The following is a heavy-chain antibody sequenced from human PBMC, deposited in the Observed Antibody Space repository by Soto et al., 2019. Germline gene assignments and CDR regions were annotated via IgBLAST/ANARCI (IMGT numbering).Heavy chain of an antibody. CDR2: IIPIFGTA. CDR3: GGWVFWGGGNWCAP. Sequence: QVQLVQSGAEVKKPGSSVKVSCKASGGTFSSYAISWVRQAPGQGLEWMGGIIPIFGTANYAQKFQGRVTITADESTSTAYMGGGSWSSEDTAVYCWGGWVFWGGGNWCAPWGQGTLVTVS. CDR1: GGTFSSYA. V-gene: IGHV1-69*01. D-gene: IGHD3-16*01. J-gene: IGHJ5*02.